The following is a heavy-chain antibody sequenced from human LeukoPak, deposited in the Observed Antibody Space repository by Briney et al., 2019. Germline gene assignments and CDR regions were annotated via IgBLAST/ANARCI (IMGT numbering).Heavy chain of an antibody. Sequence: SGPTLLNPPQTLTLTCTFSGFSLSTSEEGVGWLRQDPRQALASLSLLYWNDEEYYSPSLKTRLTIIKDTSKNPVVLKMANMDAVDRGTYYCARGRGSARSSLFDYWGQGTLVTVSS. CDR2: LYWNDEE. D-gene: IGHD3-3*01. CDR1: GFSLSTSEEG. CDR3: ARGRGSARSSLFDY. V-gene: IGHV2-5*04. J-gene: IGHJ4*02.